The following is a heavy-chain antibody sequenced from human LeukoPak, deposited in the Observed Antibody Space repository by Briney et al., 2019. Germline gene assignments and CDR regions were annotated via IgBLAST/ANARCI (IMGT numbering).Heavy chain of an antibody. J-gene: IGHJ5*02. V-gene: IGHV3-23*01. CDR2: ISVSGGST. CDR1: GFTLRNFA. CDR3: AKDATSSWHQSWLDH. Sequence: GGSLRLSCEDSGFTLRNFAVSWVRQAPGKGLEWVSVISVSGGSTHYAASVKGRFTISRDNSKNTVYLQMNSLRAEDTAVYYCAKDATSSWHQSWLDHWGQGTQVTVSS. D-gene: IGHD6-13*01.